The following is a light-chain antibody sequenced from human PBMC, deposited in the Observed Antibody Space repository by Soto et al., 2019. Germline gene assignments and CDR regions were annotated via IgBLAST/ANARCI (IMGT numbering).Light chain of an antibody. CDR1: QSVSSY. CDR3: QQRSNWPT. V-gene: IGKV3-11*01. CDR2: DAS. Sequence: EIVFTQAPATLSLSPGERATLSCRASQSVSSYLAWYQQKPGQAPRLLMYDASNRATGIPARFSGSGSGTDFTLTISSLEPEDFAVYYCQQRSNWPTFGGGTKVDIK. J-gene: IGKJ4*01.